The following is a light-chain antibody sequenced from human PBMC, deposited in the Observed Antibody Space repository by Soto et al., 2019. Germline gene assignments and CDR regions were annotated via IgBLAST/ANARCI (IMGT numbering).Light chain of an antibody. CDR1: QSISSN. J-gene: IGKJ3*01. V-gene: IGKV3-15*01. CDR3: QQYNNWPQT. Sequence: RVMTQSPATLSVSPGERATLSCRASQSISSNLAWYQQKPGQAPRLLIYGASTRATGIPARFSGSGSGTDFTLTISSLQSEDFAVYYCQQYNNWPQTFGPGTKVDIK. CDR2: GAS.